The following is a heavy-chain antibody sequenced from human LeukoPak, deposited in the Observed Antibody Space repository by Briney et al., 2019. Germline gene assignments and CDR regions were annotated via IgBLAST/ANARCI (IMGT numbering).Heavy chain of an antibody. D-gene: IGHD3-10*01. CDR3: ATKGVGFQITYYYGMDV. CDR1: GGTFSSYA. V-gene: IGHV1-69*13. CDR2: IIPIFGTA. Sequence: VASVKVSCKASGGTFSSYAISWVRQAPGQGLEWMGGIIPIFGTANYAQKFQGRVTITADESTSTAYMELSSLRSEDTAVYYYATKGVGFQITYYYGMDVWGQGTTVTVS. J-gene: IGHJ6*02.